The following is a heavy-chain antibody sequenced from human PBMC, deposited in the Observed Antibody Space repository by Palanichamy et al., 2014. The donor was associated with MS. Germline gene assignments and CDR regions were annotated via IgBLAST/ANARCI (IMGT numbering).Heavy chain of an antibody. J-gene: IGHJ3*01. V-gene: IGHV3-64*01. CDR3: ARDLIDSITIYAGRRSAFDV. D-gene: IGHD3-3*01. CDR2: ISGSGGNT. Sequence: EVQLVESGGGLVXPGGSLRLSCAASEFTFSSHTLHWVRQAPGKGLEYVSGISGSGGNTYYAPSVKGRFTISRDNSKNILYLQMGSLRTEDVGVYYCARDLIDSITIYAGRRSAFDVWGQGTMVAVSS. CDR1: EFTFSSHT.